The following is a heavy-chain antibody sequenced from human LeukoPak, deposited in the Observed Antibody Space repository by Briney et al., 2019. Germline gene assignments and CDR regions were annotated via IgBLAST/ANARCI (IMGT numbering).Heavy chain of an antibody. CDR1: GFTFSSYA. CDR3: ARDLRDSGSYGGEGFDY. D-gene: IGHD1-26*01. Sequence: GGSLRLSCAASGFTFSSYAMHWVRQAPGKGLEWVAVISYDGSNKYYADSVKGRFTISRDNSKNTLYLQMNSLRAEDTAVYYCARDLRDSGSYGGEGFDYWGQGTLVTVSS. J-gene: IGHJ4*02. CDR2: ISYDGSNK. V-gene: IGHV3-30*04.